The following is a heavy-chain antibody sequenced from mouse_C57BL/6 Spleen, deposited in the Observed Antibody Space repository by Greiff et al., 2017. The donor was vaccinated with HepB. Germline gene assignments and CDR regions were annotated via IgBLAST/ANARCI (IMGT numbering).Heavy chain of an antibody. J-gene: IGHJ2*01. CDR1: GYAFSSYW. Sequence: VQLQQSGAELVKPGASVKISCKASGYAFSSYWMNWVKQRPGKGLEWIGQIYPGDGDTNYNGKFKGKATLTADKSSSTAYMQLSSLTSEDSAVYFCARKKLITTVVAGDYFDYWGQGTTLTVSS. CDR3: ARKKLITTVVAGDYFDY. CDR2: IYPGDGDT. V-gene: IGHV1-80*01. D-gene: IGHD1-1*01.